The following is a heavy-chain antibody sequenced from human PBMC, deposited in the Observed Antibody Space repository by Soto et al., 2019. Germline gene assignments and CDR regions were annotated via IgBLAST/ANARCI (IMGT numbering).Heavy chain of an antibody. J-gene: IGHJ6*02. CDR2: VFYSGTT. Sequence: SLTCAVSGGSVTSGSYYWSWVRQSPETGLEWIGEVFYSGTTKYNPSLRGRVTISVDRPKNQFSLKLTSVTAAETATYYCARDKASYSGKAGYYYYGFDVWGQGTTVTVSS. CDR1: GGSVTSGSYY. V-gene: IGHV4-61*01. D-gene: IGHD3-10*01. CDR3: ARDKASYSGKAGYYYYGFDV.